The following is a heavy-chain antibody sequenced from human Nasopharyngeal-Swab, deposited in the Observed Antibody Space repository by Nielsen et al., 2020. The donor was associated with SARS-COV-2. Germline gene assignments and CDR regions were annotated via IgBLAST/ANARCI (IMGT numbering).Heavy chain of an antibody. V-gene: IGHV3-7*01. Sequence: GESLKISCAASGFTFSSYWMRWVRQAPGKGLEWVANIKQDGSEKYYVDSVKGRFTISRDNAKNSLYLQMNSLRAEDTAVYYCARTLYYYYDSSGYSLWGQGTLVTVSS. CDR3: ARTLYYYYDSSGYSL. CDR1: GFTFSSYW. CDR2: IKQDGSEK. D-gene: IGHD3-22*01. J-gene: IGHJ4*02.